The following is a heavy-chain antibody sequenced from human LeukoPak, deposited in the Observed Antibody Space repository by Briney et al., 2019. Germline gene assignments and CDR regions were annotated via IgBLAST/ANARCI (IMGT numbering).Heavy chain of an antibody. CDR3: ARGQLWTGWFDP. Sequence: SETLSLTCTVSGGSISSSSYYWGWIRQPPGKGLEWIGSIYYSGSTYYSPSLKSRVTISVDTSKNQFSLKLSSVTAADTAVYYCARGQLWTGWFDPWGQGTLVTVSS. D-gene: IGHD5-18*01. V-gene: IGHV4-39*07. J-gene: IGHJ5*02. CDR2: IYYSGST. CDR1: GGSISSSSYY.